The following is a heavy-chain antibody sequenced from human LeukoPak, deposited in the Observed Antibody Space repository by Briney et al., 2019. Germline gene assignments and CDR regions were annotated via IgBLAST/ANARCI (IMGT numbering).Heavy chain of an antibody. CDR3: ARDSVLMVRGATFFDY. CDR1: GYTFTSYG. CDR2: ISAYNGNT. Sequence: ASVKVSCKASGYTFTSYGISWVRQAPGQGLEWMGWISAYNGNTNYAQKPQGRATMTTDTSTSTAYMELRSLRSDDTAVYYCARDSVLMVRGATFFDYWGQGTLVTVSS. D-gene: IGHD3-10*01. V-gene: IGHV1-18*01. J-gene: IGHJ4*02.